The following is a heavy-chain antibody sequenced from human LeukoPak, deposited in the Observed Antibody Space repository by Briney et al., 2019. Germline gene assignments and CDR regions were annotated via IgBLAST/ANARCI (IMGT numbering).Heavy chain of an antibody. V-gene: IGHV4-39*01. CDR3: ARPHYYDSSGYYPNGDYFDY. CDR1: GGSISSSSYY. J-gene: IGHJ4*02. Sequence: PSETLSLTCTVSGGSISSSSYYWGWIRQPPGKGLEWIGSIYYSGSTYYNPSLKSRVTISVDTSKNQFSLKLSSVTAADTAVYYCARPHYYDSSGYYPNGDYFDYWGQGTLVTVSS. D-gene: IGHD3-22*01. CDR2: IYYSGST.